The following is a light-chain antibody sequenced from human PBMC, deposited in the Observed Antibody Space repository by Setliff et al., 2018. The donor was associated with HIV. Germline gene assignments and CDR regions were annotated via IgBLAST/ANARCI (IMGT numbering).Light chain of an antibody. J-gene: IGLJ1*01. CDR1: SSDVGRYNY. V-gene: IGLV2-14*01. CDR2: EVS. CDR3: SSYTSIYTYV. Sequence: QSALAQPASVSGSPGQSITISCTGTSSDVGRYNYVSWYQQHPGKAPKLIIYEVSNRPSGVSNRFSGSKSGNTASLTISGLQAEDEADYYCSSYTSIYTYVFGTGTKVTVL.